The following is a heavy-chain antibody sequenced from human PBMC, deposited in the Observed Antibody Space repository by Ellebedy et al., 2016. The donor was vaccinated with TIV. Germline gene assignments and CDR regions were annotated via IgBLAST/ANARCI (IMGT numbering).Heavy chain of an antibody. J-gene: IGHJ4*02. Sequence: ASVKVSXXVSGYTLTELSMHWVRQAPGKGLEWMGGFDPEDGETIYAQKFQGRVTMTEDTSTDTAYMELSSLRSEDTAVYYCATSSPPLWFGELLIWGQGTLVTVSS. CDR3: ATSSPPLWFGELLI. V-gene: IGHV1-24*01. CDR2: FDPEDGET. CDR1: GYTLTELS. D-gene: IGHD3-10*01.